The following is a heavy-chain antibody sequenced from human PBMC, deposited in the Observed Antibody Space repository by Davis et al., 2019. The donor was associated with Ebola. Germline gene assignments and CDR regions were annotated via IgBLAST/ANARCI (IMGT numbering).Heavy chain of an antibody. CDR2: IYYSGNT. CDR3: ARRNYYYENF. D-gene: IGHD3-22*01. J-gene: IGHJ4*02. V-gene: IGHV4-39*01. CDR1: GFTFSSFG. Sequence: GSLRLSCAASGFTFSSFGMHWIRQSPGKGLEWIGSIYYSGNTYYSPPLKSRVTMSVDTSKNQFSLELSSVTAADTAVYYCARRNYYYENFWGQGTLVTVSS.